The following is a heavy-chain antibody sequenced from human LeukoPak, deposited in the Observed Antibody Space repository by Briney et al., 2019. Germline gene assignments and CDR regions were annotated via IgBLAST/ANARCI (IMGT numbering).Heavy chain of an antibody. V-gene: IGHV3-23*01. Sequence: TGGSLRLSCAASGFALSSYAMSWVRQAPGKGLEWVSGINESGVDTNYADSLKGRFTISRDMSKNTVYLQMNSLRVEDTAIYFCARLGHCGETNCYSDFYYMDVWGKGTTVIVSS. CDR3: ARLGHCGETNCYSDFYYMDV. CDR1: GFALSSYA. J-gene: IGHJ6*03. D-gene: IGHD2-21*01. CDR2: INESGVDT.